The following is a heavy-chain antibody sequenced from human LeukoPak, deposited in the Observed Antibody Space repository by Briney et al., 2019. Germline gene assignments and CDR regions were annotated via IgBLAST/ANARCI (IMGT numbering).Heavy chain of an antibody. Sequence: VASVKVSCKASGGTLSSYAISWVRQAPGQGLEWMGGIIPIFGTANYAQKFQGRVTITTDESTSTAYMELSSLRSEDTAVYYCASHREDYYDSSGYYLYFDYWGQGTLVTVSS. J-gene: IGHJ4*02. CDR2: IIPIFGTA. CDR1: GGTLSSYA. CDR3: ASHREDYYDSSGYYLYFDY. V-gene: IGHV1-69*05. D-gene: IGHD3-22*01.